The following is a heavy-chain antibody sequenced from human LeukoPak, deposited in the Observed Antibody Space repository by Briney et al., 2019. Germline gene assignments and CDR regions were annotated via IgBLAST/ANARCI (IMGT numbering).Heavy chain of an antibody. CDR1: GYSFTDYW. J-gene: IGHJ4*02. V-gene: IGHV5-51*01. CDR2: IYPGDSDT. D-gene: IGHD2-2*01. Sequence: GESLKISCKGSGYSFTDYWIAWARQMPGKGLEWMGTIYPGDSDTRYSPSFQGQVTISADKSISTAYLQWNSLKASDTAMYYCARHRYCSTTACYDMGGYWGQGTLVTVPS. CDR3: ARHRYCSTTACYDMGGY.